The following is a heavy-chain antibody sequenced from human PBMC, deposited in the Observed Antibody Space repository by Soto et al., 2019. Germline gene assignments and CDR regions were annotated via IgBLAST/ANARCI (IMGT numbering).Heavy chain of an antibody. J-gene: IGHJ6*02. Sequence: PSETLSLTCTVSGGSVSSGSYYWSWIRQPPGKGLEWIGYIYYSGSTNYNPSLKSRVTISVDTSKNQFSLKLSSVTAADTAVYYCARDIAAPGTRHYYSGMDVWGQGTTVTVSS. D-gene: IGHD6-13*01. CDR1: GGSVSSGSYY. V-gene: IGHV4-61*01. CDR3: ARDIAAPGTRHYYSGMDV. CDR2: IYYSGST.